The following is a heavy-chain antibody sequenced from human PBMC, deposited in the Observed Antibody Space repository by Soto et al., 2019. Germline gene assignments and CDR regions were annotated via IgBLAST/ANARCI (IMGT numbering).Heavy chain of an antibody. CDR1: GGSISSGDYY. J-gene: IGHJ5*02. Sequence: PSETLSLTCTVSGGSISSGDYYWSWIRQPPGKGLEWIGYIYYSGSTYYNPSLKSRVTISVDTSKNQFSLKLSSVTAADTAVYYCARTIDVVVPAAMASWFDPWGQGTPVTVSS. V-gene: IGHV4-30-4*01. D-gene: IGHD2-2*01. CDR3: ARTIDVVVPAAMASWFDP. CDR2: IYYSGST.